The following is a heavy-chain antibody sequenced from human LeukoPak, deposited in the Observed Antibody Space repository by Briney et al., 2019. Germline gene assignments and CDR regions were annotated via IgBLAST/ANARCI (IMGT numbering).Heavy chain of an antibody. CDR2: ISYDGSNK. CDR3: AKGIGYGGMDV. Sequence: LSGGSLRLSCAASGFTFSSYGMHWVRQAPGKGLEWVAVISYDGSNKYYADSVKGRFTISRDNSKNTLYLQMNGLRAEDTAVYYCAKGIGYGGMDVWGQGTTLIVSS. V-gene: IGHV3-30*18. J-gene: IGHJ6*02. CDR1: GFTFSSYG. D-gene: IGHD5-12*01.